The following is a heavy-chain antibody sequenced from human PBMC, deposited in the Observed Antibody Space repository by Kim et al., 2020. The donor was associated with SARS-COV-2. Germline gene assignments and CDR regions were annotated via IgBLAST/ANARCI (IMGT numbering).Heavy chain of an antibody. V-gene: IGHV5-51*01. J-gene: IGHJ4*02. Sequence: GESLKISCKGSGYSFTSYWIGWVRQMPGKGLEWMGIIYPGDSDTRYSPSFQGQVTISADKSISTAYLQWSSLKASDTAMYYCARYEYCSGGSCYFSFDYWGQGTLVTVSS. CDR2: IYPGDSDT. CDR1: GYSFTSYW. D-gene: IGHD2-15*01. CDR3: ARYEYCSGGSCYFSFDY.